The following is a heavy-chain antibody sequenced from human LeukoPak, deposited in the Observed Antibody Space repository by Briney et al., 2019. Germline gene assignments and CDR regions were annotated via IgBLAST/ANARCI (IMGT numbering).Heavy chain of an antibody. Sequence: SETLSLTCAVYGGSFSGYYWSWIRQPPGKGLEWIGEINHSGSTNYNPSLKSRVTISVDTSKNQFSLKLSSVTAADTAVYYCAREDTAMVRDNWFDPWGQGTLVTVSS. D-gene: IGHD5-18*01. CDR1: GGSFSGYY. J-gene: IGHJ5*02. CDR3: AREDTAMVRDNWFDP. CDR2: INHSGST. V-gene: IGHV4-34*01.